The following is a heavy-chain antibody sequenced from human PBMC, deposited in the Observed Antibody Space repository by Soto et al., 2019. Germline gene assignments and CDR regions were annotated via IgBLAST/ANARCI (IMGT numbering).Heavy chain of an antibody. CDR2: ISSSSSYI. CDR1: GFTFSSYS. CDR3: AKTTVPSFYYGRDV. V-gene: IGHV3-21*01. Sequence: EVQLVESGGGLVKPGGSLRLSCAASGFTFSSYSMNWVRQAPGKGLEWVSSISSSSSYIYYADSVKGRFTISRDNAKNSLYLQMNSLRAEDTAVYYCAKTTVPSFYYGRDVWGQGTTVTVSS. J-gene: IGHJ6*02. D-gene: IGHD4-17*01.